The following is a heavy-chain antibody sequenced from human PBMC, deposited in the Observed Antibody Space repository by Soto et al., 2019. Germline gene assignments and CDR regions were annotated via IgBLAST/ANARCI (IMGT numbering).Heavy chain of an antibody. J-gene: IGHJ4*02. V-gene: IGHV4-59*01. CDR1: GGSISSYY. CDR3: ARLRDLVRGVIRD. D-gene: IGHD3-10*01. CDR2: IYYSGST. Sequence: SETLSLTCTVSGGSISSYYWSWIRQPPGKGLEWIGYIYYSGSTNYNPSLKSRVTISVDTSKNQFSLKLSSVAAADTAVYYCARLRDLVRGVIRDWGQGTLVTVPS.